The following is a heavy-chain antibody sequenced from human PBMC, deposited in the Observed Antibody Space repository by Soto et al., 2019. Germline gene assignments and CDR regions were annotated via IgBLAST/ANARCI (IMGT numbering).Heavy chain of an antibody. Sequence: PGGSLRLSCEASGFPFDNYAMSWVRQAPGKGLAWVAVISYDGSNTHYAESVKGRFNISRDDSKNTVYLQMNNLRGEDSAVYYCARDHGMFLSYYYYGMDVWGQGTTVTVSS. CDR1: GFPFDNYA. V-gene: IGHV3-30-3*01. CDR3: ARDHGMFLSYYYYGMDV. CDR2: ISYDGSNT. D-gene: IGHD3-10*02. J-gene: IGHJ6*02.